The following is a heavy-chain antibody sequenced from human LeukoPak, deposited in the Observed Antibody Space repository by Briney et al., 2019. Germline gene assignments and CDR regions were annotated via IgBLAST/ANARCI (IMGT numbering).Heavy chain of an antibody. CDR1: GFTFSSYG. V-gene: IGHV3-30*18. J-gene: IGHJ4*02. D-gene: IGHD3-22*01. CDR3: AKDLPHYYDSSGAFDY. Sequence: GGSLRLSCAASGFTFSSYGMHWVRQAPGKGLEWVAVISYDGSNKYYAGSVKGRFTISRDNSKNTLYLQMNSLRAEDTAVYYCAKDLPHYYDSSGAFDYWGQGTLVTVSS. CDR2: ISYDGSNK.